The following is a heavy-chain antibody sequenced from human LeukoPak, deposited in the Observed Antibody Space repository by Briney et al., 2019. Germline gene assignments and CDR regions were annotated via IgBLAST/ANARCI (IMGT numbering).Heavy chain of an antibody. J-gene: IGHJ6*02. Sequence: SETLSLTCTVSGGSISSGDYYWSWIRQPPGKGLEWIGYIYYSGSTYYNPSLKSRVTISVDTSKNQFSLKLSSVTAADTAVYYCASGYYDVLTGYPWYYYYGMDVWGQGTTVTVSS. V-gene: IGHV4-30-4*01. D-gene: IGHD3-9*01. CDR1: GGSISSGDYY. CDR2: IYYSGST. CDR3: ASGYYDVLTGYPWYYYYGMDV.